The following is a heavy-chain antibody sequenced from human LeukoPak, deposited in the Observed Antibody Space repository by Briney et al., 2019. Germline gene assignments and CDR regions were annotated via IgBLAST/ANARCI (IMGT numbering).Heavy chain of an antibody. V-gene: IGHV4-39*07. CDR2: IYYSGST. Sequence: PSETLSLTCTVSGGSISSSSYYWGWIRQPPGKGLEWIGSIYYSGSTYYNPSLKSRVTISVDTSKNQFSLKLSSVTTADTAVYYCARGDIVSQHWFDPWGQGTLVTVSS. CDR1: GGSISSSSYY. CDR3: ARGDIVSQHWFDP. D-gene: IGHD2-15*01. J-gene: IGHJ5*02.